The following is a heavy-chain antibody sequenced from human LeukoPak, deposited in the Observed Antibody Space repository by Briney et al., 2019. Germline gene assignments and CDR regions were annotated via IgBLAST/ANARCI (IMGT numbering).Heavy chain of an antibody. CDR1: GGSISSYY. J-gene: IGHJ5*02. D-gene: IGHD3-16*02. Sequence: PSETLSLTCSVSGGSISSYYWSWIRQPPGKGLEWIGEINHSGSTYYNPSLKSRVTISVDTSKNQFSLKLSSVTAADTAVYYCARPGGGVRDYVWGSYRENWFDPWGQGTLVTVSS. CDR2: INHSGST. CDR3: ARPGGGVRDYVWGSYRENWFDP. V-gene: IGHV4-34*01.